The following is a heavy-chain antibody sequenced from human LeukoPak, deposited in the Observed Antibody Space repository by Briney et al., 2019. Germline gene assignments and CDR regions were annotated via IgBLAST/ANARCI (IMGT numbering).Heavy chain of an antibody. CDR1: GDTFTSYY. Sequence: ASVNVSCKASGDTFTSYYMHWVRQAPGQGLEWMGLINPSGGSTYYAQTFQGRVTMTGDMSTSTVYMELGSLRSEDTAVYYCAKGQFVVVPAALNWFDPWGQGPLVSVSS. CDR3: AKGQFVVVPAALNWFDP. CDR2: INPSGGST. V-gene: IGHV1-46*01. D-gene: IGHD2-2*01. J-gene: IGHJ5*02.